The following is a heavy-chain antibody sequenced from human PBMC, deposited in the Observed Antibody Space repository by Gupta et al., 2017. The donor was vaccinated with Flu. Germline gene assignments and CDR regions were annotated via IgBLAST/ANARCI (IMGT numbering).Heavy chain of an antibody. J-gene: IGHJ4*02. D-gene: IGHD2-8*01. CDR3: ARDSGFCNNIDCHHFDY. CDR1: GFTFSNYE. Sequence: EVQLVESGGGLVQPGGSLRLSCAAFGFTFSNYEFNWVRQVPGKGLEWVSYISGSGSDRRHADSVKGRFTISRDNAKNSLFLQMDSLTAEDTAVYYCARDSGFCNNIDCHHFDYWGQGTLVTVSS. V-gene: IGHV3-48*03. CDR2: ISGSGSDR.